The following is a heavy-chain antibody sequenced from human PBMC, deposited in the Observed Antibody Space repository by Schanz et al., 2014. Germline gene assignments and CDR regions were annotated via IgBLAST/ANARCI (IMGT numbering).Heavy chain of an antibody. D-gene: IGHD3-16*01. CDR2: ITWDGGIT. J-gene: IGHJ5*02. V-gene: IGHV3-43*01. CDR3: AKGAVEMSTGLGGS. Sequence: VQLVESGGVVVQPGGSLSLSCAASGFTFDDYTMHWVRQAPGKGLEWVSLITWDGGITYYADSLKGRFTISRDNSKNSLYLQMNSLRTEDTALYYCAKGAVEMSTGLGGSWGQGTLVTVSS. CDR1: GFTFDDYT.